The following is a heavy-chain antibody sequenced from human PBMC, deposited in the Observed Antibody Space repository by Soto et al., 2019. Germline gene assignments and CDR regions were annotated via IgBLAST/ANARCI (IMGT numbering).Heavy chain of an antibody. D-gene: IGHD3-9*01. J-gene: IGHJ4*02. Sequence: SETLSLTCTVSGGSISSYYWSWIRQPPGKGLEWIGYIYYSGSTNYNPSLKSRVTISVDTSKNQFSLKLSSVTAADTAVYYCETVLTYYDILTGFFGSWGQATLVTVSS. CDR2: IYYSGST. CDR3: ETVLTYYDILTGFFGS. V-gene: IGHV4-59*08. CDR1: GGSISSYY.